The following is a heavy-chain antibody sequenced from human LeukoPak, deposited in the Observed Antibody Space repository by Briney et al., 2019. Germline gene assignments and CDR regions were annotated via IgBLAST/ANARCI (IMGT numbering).Heavy chain of an antibody. CDR3: ARERGDYYFDS. V-gene: IGHV3-66*01. CDR1: ALTVISNY. J-gene: IGHJ4*02. D-gene: IGHD2-21*02. CDR2: IYSGGST. Sequence: PRGSLRPSLSASALTVISNYIGSGRHAPRNGRGWVSVIYSGGSTYYADFVKGRFPISRDNSNITLYLQMNSLRAEDTAVYYCARERGDYYFDSWGQGTLVTVSS.